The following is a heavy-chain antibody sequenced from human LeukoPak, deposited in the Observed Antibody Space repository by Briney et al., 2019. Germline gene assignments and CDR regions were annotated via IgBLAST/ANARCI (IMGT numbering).Heavy chain of an antibody. D-gene: IGHD6-13*01. V-gene: IGHV5-10-1*01. Sequence: GESLKISCKGSGDYFTSYWISWVRQMPGKGLEWMGRIDPSDSKINYSPSFQGHATISADKSISTAYLQWSSLKASDTAMYYCAAGIDHWGQGTLVTVSS. J-gene: IGHJ4*02. CDR2: IDPSDSKI. CDR3: AAGIDH. CDR1: GDYFTSYW.